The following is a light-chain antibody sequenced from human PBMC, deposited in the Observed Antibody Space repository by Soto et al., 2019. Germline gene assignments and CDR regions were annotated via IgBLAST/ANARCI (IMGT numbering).Light chain of an antibody. CDR3: QQYNNWPLFT. Sequence: EIVMTQSPATLSVSPGERATLSCRASQSVNNNLAWYQQKPGQAPRLLIYGASIRATGIPARFSSSESGTEFTLTISSLQSEDFAVSYCQQYNNWPLFTFGPGTKVDIK. V-gene: IGKV3-15*01. CDR1: QSVNNN. CDR2: GAS. J-gene: IGKJ3*01.